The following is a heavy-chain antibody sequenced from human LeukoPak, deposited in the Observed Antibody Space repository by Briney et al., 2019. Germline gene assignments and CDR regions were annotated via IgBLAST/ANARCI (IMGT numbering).Heavy chain of an antibody. CDR2: IKQDGTEK. J-gene: IGHJ4*02. D-gene: IGHD3-10*01. CDR1: GFTFSSYE. Sequence: GSLRLSCAAPGFTFSSYEMNWVRQAPGKVLEWVANIKQDGTEKYYVDSVKGRFTISRDNAKNSLYLQMNSLRVEDTAVYYCAKVAKYYYGSETYYFFEHWGQGTPVIASS. V-gene: IGHV3-7*01. CDR3: AKVAKYYYGSETYYFFEH.